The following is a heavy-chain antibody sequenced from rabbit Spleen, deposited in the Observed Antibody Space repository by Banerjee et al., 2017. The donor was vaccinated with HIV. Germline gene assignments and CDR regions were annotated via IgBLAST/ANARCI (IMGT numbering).Heavy chain of an antibody. D-gene: IGHD2-1*01. CDR2: IYGGVIGST. V-gene: IGHV1S45*01. CDR3: ARGSAAMTMVIIGFYLSL. J-gene: IGHJ4*01. CDR1: GFTLSSYYM. Sequence: QEQLEESAGGLVQPGGSLKLSCKASGFTLSSYYMNWVRQAPGKGLECIACIYGGVIGSTYYATWAKGRFTISKTSSTTVTLQMTSLTAADTATYFCARGSAAMTMVIIGFYLSLWGPGTLVTVS.